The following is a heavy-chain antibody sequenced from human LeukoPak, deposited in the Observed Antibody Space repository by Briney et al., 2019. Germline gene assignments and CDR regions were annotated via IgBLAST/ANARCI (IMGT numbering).Heavy chain of an antibody. CDR3: ARDPQRYCSGGSCYGTSSGFDY. D-gene: IGHD2-15*01. Sequence: SETLSLTCTVSGGSISSGGYYWSWIRQHPGRALEWIGYLFYSGRTYYNPSLKSRVTISVDTSKNQFSLKLSSVTAADTAVYYCARDPQRYCSGGSCYGTSSGFDYWGQGTLATVSS. CDR1: GGSISSGGYY. CDR2: LFYSGRT. J-gene: IGHJ4*02. V-gene: IGHV4-31*03.